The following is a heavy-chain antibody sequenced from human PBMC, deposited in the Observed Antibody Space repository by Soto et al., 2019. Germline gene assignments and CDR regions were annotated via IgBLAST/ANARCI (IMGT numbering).Heavy chain of an antibody. V-gene: IGHV2-5*01. D-gene: IGHD2-2*01. Sequence: QITLKESGHTLVKPTQTLTLTCTFSGFSLTTSGVSVGWIRQPPGKALEWLAVIYWNDETRYSPSLKTRLTITKDTSKNQVVLTMTNMDPVDTATYYCAHSWRYFGYCSINTCLRPFDIWGQGTMVIVSP. J-gene: IGHJ3*02. CDR1: GFSLTTSGVS. CDR3: AHSWRYFGYCSINTCLRPFDI. CDR2: IYWNDET.